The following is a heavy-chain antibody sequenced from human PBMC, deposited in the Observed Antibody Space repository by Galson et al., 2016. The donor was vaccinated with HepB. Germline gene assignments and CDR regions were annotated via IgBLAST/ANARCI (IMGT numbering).Heavy chain of an antibody. CDR2: ISSDGGTT. CDR1: GFTFIIYY. Sequence: SLRLSCAASGFTFIIYYMHWARRAPGRGLEFVSAISSDGGTTYYADSVRGRFTISRDNSKKTLYLQMSSLRPEDTAVYYCVKDRSIRVADYFDYWGQGTLVTVSS. D-gene: IGHD6-19*01. J-gene: IGHJ4*02. V-gene: IGHV3-64D*06. CDR3: VKDRSIRVADYFDY.